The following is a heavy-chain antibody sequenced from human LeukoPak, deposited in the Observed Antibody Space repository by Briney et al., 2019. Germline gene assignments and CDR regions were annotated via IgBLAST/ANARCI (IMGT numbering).Heavy chain of an antibody. D-gene: IGHD5-18*01. Sequence: PSETLSLTCAVYGGSFSGYYWSWIRQPPGKGLEWIGEINHSGSTNNHPSLKSRVTISVDTSKNQFSLKLNSVTAADTAVYYCARRGGYSFGLWGQGTLVTVSS. CDR2: INHSGST. V-gene: IGHV4-34*01. J-gene: IGHJ4*02. CDR3: ARRGGYSFGL. CDR1: GGSFSGYY.